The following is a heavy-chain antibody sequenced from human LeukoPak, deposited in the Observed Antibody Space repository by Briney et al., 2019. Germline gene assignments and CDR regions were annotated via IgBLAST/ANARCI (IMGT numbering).Heavy chain of an antibody. Sequence: SETLSLTCAVYGGSFSGYYWSWIRLPPGKGLEWIGENNHSGSTNYNPSLKSRVTISVDTSKNQFSLKLSSVTAADTAVYYCARNLVRGSNTYRSRMDVWGQGTTVTVSS. CDR1: GGSFSGYY. CDR2: NNHSGST. J-gene: IGHJ6*02. CDR3: ARNLVRGSNTYRSRMDV. V-gene: IGHV4-34*01. D-gene: IGHD3-10*01.